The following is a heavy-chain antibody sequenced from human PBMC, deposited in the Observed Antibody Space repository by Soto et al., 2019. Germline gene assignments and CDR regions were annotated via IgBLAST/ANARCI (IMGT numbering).Heavy chain of an antibody. CDR3: AREPRYCRGGSCSITGDAYDI. CDR1: GFIVSDTY. J-gene: IGHJ3*02. D-gene: IGHD2-15*01. CDR2: ISNRGDT. Sequence: EVQLVESGGGLVQPGGSLRLSCTASGFIVSDTYVNWVRQAPGKGLEWVSVISNRGDTHYADSVGGRFSLSRDISGNTLHLQMNNLRVEDTAVYYCAREPRYCRGGSCSITGDAYDIWGQGTMVTVSS. V-gene: IGHV3-66*01.